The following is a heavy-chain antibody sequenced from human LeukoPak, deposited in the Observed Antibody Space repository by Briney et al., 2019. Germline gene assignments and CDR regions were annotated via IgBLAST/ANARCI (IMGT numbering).Heavy chain of an antibody. J-gene: IGHJ3*02. CDR2: IYTSGST. V-gene: IGHV4-61*02. Sequence: SQTLSLTCTVSGGSISSGSYYWSWIRQPAGKGLEWIGRIYTSGSTNYNPSLKSRVTISVDTSKNQFSLKLSSVTAADTAVYYCARRGGGLDAFDIWGQGTMVTVSS. D-gene: IGHD2-15*01. CDR3: ARRGGGLDAFDI. CDR1: GGSISSGSYY.